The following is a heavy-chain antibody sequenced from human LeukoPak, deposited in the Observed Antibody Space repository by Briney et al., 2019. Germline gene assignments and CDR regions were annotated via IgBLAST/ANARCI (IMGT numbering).Heavy chain of an antibody. CDR3: ARVVEAYYYYYMDV. V-gene: IGHV4-4*07. J-gene: IGHJ6*03. CDR1: GSSISSYY. Sequence: SETLSLTCTVSGSSISSYYWSWIRQPAGKGLEWIGRIYTSGSTNYNPSLKSRVTMSVDTSKNQFSLKLSSVTAADTAVYYCARVVEAYYYYYMDVWGKGTTVTVSS. D-gene: IGHD6-6*01. CDR2: IYTSGST.